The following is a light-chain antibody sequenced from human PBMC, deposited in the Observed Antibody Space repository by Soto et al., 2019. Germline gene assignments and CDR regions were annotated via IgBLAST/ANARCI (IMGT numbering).Light chain of an antibody. Sequence: DIVMTQSPATLSVSPGETATLSCRASQSVSSDLAWYQQKPGQSPRLLIYSVSTRATGIPARFSGSGFGTEFSLIISSLQSEDFALYLCLQYDNWPRTFGQGTKVDIK. CDR1: QSVSSD. V-gene: IGKV3-15*01. CDR3: LQYDNWPRT. CDR2: SVS. J-gene: IGKJ1*01.